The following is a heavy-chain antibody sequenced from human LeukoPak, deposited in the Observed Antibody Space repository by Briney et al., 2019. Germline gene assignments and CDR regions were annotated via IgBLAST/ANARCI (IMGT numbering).Heavy chain of an antibody. J-gene: IGHJ3*02. Sequence: SETLSLTCTVSGGSVSSASYYWSWIRQPPGKGLEWIGYIYYSGSTNYNPSLKSRVTISVDTSKNQFSLKLSSVTAADTAVYYCARDDDDDAFDIWGQGTMVTVSS. CDR1: GGSVSSASYY. CDR2: IYYSGST. V-gene: IGHV4-61*01. D-gene: IGHD3-16*01. CDR3: ARDDDDDAFDI.